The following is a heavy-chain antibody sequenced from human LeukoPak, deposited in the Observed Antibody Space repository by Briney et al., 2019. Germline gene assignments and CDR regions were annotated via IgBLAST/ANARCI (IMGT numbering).Heavy chain of an antibody. CDR1: GGSISSYY. V-gene: IGHV4-59*01. Sequence: SETLSLTCTVSGGSISSYYWSWIRQPPGKGLEWIGYIYYSGSTNYNPSLKSRVTISVDTSKNQFSLKLSSVTAADTAVYYCAGQYCTGGVCYSTLQADWFDPWGQGTLVTVPS. D-gene: IGHD2-8*02. CDR3: AGQYCTGGVCYSTLQADWFDP. J-gene: IGHJ5*02. CDR2: IYYSGST.